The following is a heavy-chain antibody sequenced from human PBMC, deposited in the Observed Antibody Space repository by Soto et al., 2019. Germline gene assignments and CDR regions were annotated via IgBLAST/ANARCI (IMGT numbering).Heavy chain of an antibody. V-gene: IGHV3-33*01. Sequence: GGSLRLSCAASGFTFSSYGMHWVRQAPGKGLEWVAVIWYDGSNKYYADSVKGRFTISRDNSKNTLYLQMNSLRAEDTAVYYCAREELERRENTGNDYWGQGTLVTVSS. CDR3: AREELERRENTGNDY. D-gene: IGHD1-1*01. CDR1: GFTFSSYG. J-gene: IGHJ4*02. CDR2: IWYDGSNK.